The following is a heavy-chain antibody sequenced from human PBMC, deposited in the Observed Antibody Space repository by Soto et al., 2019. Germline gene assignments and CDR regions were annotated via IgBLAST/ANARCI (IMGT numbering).Heavy chain of an antibody. CDR2: IYYSGST. CDR1: GGSVSSGSYY. J-gene: IGHJ4*02. V-gene: IGHV4-61*01. D-gene: IGHD1-26*01. Sequence: SETLSLTCTVSGGSVSSGSYYWSWIRQPPGKGLEWIGYIYYSGSTNYNPSLKSRVTISVDTSKNQFSLKLSSVTAADTAVYYCARDRVSGSYSSIDYWGQGTLVTVSS. CDR3: ARDRVSGSYSSIDY.